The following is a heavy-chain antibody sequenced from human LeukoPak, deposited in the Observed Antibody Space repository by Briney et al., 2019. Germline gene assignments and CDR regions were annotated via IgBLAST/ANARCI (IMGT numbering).Heavy chain of an antibody. V-gene: IGHV4-61*02. CDR1: GGSISSGSFC. CDR2: VFTSGNT. J-gene: IGHJ4*02. Sequence: PSETLSLTCSVSGGSISSGSFCWSWIRQPAGKGLEWIGRVFTSGNTNYNPSLKSRVTISVDTSKNQFSLKLSSVTAADTAVYYCARHVDTAMGGDYWGQGTLVTVSS. CDR3: ARHVDTAMGGDY. D-gene: IGHD5-18*01.